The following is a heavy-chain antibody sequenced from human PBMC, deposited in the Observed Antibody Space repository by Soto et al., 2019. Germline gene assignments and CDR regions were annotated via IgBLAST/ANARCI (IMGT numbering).Heavy chain of an antibody. CDR2: ISSNGGST. V-gene: IGHV3-64D*08. CDR1: GFTFSSYA. CDR3: VKGFHSSSHQMGYGMDV. Sequence: GSLRLSCSASGFTFSSYAMHWVRQAPGKGLEYVSAISSNGGSTYYADSVKGRFTISRDNSKNTLYLQMSSLRAEDTAVYYCVKGFHSSSHQMGYGMDVWGQGTTVTVSS. D-gene: IGHD6-6*01. J-gene: IGHJ6*02.